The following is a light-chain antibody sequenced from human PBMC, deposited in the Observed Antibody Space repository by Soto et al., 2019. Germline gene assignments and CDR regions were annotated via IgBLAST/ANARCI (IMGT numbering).Light chain of an antibody. CDR1: QSVSSN. Sequence: EIVITRSPATLSVSPGGRATLSCRASQSVSSNLAWYQQKPGQAPRVLIYGASNRAAVIPKLFSSRWSGAVFTITISMLAPEYLVVYCCQHNSCSRTFGQGTKVDIK. V-gene: IGKV3D-15*03. CDR2: GAS. CDR3: QHNSCSRT. J-gene: IGKJ1*01.